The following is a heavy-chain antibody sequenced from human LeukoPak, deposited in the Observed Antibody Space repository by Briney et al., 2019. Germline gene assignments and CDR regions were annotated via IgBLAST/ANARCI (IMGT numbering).Heavy chain of an antibody. V-gene: IGHV1-2*02. Sequence: GASVKVSCKASGYTFTGYYMHWVRQAPGQGLEWMGWINPNSGGTNYAQKFQGRVTMTRDTSISTAYMELSRLRSDDTPVYYCARQTIVGATISPPDYWGQGTLVTVSS. CDR3: ARQTIVGATISPPDY. CDR2: INPNSGGT. CDR1: GYTFTGYY. J-gene: IGHJ4*02. D-gene: IGHD1-26*01.